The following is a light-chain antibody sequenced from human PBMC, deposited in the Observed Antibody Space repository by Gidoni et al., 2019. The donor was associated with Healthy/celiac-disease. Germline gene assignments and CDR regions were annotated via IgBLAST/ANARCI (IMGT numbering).Light chain of an antibody. J-gene: IGKJ1*01. CDR3: QQYNNWPPT. CDR2: GAS. Sequence: PATLSVSPGERATLSCRASQSVSSNLAWYQQKPGQAPRLLIYGASTRATGIPARFSGSGSGTEFTLTISSLQSEDFAVYYCQQYNNWPPTFGQGTKVEIK. CDR1: QSVSSN. V-gene: IGKV3-15*01.